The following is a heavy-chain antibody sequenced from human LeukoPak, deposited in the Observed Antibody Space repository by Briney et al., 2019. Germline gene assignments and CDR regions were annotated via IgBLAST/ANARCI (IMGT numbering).Heavy chain of an antibody. Sequence: GGSLRLSCAASGFTFSSYAMHWVRQAPGKGLEWVAVISYDGRNKYYADSVKGRFTISRDNSQKTLYLQMNSLRAEDTAVYYCAKAYSSSWYRWFDPWGQGTLVTVSS. D-gene: IGHD6-13*01. V-gene: IGHV3-30*04. CDR1: GFTFSSYA. CDR2: ISYDGRNK. CDR3: AKAYSSSWYRWFDP. J-gene: IGHJ5*02.